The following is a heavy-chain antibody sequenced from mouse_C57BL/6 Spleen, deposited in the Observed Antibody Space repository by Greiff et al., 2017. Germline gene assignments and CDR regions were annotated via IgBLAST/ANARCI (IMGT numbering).Heavy chain of an antibody. CDR1: GYTFTDYE. V-gene: IGHV1-15*01. CDR3: TPMVTTDY. Sequence: VQLQQSGAELVRPGASVTLSCKASGYTFTDYEMHWVKQTPVHGLEWIGAIDPETGGTAYNQKFKGKAILTADKSSSTAYLELRSLTSEDSAVYYCTPMVTTDYWGQGTTLTVSS. CDR2: IDPETGGT. D-gene: IGHD2-2*01. J-gene: IGHJ2*01.